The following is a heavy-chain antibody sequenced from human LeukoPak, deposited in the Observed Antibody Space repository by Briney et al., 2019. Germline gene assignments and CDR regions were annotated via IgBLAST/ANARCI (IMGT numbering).Heavy chain of an antibody. Sequence: GGSLRLSCAASGFTFSSYAMSWVRQAPGKGLEWVSAISGSGGSTYYADSVKGRFTISRDNSKNTLYLQMNSLRAEDTAVYYCAKAGDYYDSSGYYQVHYYYYGMDVWGQGATVTVSS. J-gene: IGHJ6*02. CDR2: ISGSGGST. CDR1: GFTFSSYA. CDR3: AKAGDYYDSSGYYQVHYYYYGMDV. D-gene: IGHD3-22*01. V-gene: IGHV3-23*01.